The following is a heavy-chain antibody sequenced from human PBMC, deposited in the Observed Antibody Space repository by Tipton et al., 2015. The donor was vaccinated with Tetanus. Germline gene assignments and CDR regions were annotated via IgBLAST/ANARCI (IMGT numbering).Heavy chain of an antibody. D-gene: IGHD3-10*01. CDR1: GGSISSRNW. CDR2: IYHSGST. J-gene: IGHJ4*02. V-gene: IGHV4-4*02. CDR3: ASLPQLWFGESFDY. Sequence: TLSLTCAVPGGSISSRNWWSWVRQPPGKGLEWIGEIYHSGSTNYNPSLKSRVTISVDKSKNQFSLKLSSVTAADTAMYYCASLPQLWFGESFDYWGQGTLVTVSS.